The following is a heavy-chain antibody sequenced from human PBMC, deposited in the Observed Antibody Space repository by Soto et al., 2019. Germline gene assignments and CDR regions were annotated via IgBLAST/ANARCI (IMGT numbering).Heavy chain of an antibody. V-gene: IGHV4-59*01. D-gene: IGHD2-2*01. J-gene: IGHJ4*02. CDR3: ARSSAADY. CDR2: IYSSGTT. CDR1: GGSMSSYY. Sequence: SETLSLTCTVYGGSMSSYYWNWIRQSPGKGLEWIGCIYSSGTTNYNPSLKSRVIISIDTSKNQFSLKLTSVTAADTAVYYCARSSAADYWGQGTLVTVSS.